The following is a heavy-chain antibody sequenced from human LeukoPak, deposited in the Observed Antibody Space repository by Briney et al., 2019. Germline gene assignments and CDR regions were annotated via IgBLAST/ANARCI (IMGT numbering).Heavy chain of an antibody. CDR2: IYYSGST. Sequence: PSETLSLTCTVSGGSISSHYRSWIRQPPGKGLEWIGYIYYSGSTNYNPSLKSRVTISVDTSKNQFSLKLSSVTAADTAVYYCARVTGWDSSGYYYEGIYFDYWGQGTLVTVSS. V-gene: IGHV4-59*11. J-gene: IGHJ4*02. CDR3: ARVTGWDSSGYYYEGIYFDY. D-gene: IGHD3-22*01. CDR1: GGSISSHY.